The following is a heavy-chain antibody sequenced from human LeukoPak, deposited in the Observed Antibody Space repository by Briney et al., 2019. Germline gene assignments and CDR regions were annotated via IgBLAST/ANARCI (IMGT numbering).Heavy chain of an antibody. CDR2: IYSGGST. CDR3: ARCHNWNDCYFDY. CDR1: GFTVSSNY. D-gene: IGHD1-1*01. V-gene: IGHV3-66*01. J-gene: IGHJ4*02. Sequence: AGGSLRLSCAASGFTVSSNYMSWVRQAPGKGLEWVSVIYSGGSTYYADSVKGRFTISRDNSKNTLYLQMNSLRAEDTAAYYCARCHNWNDCYFDYWGQGTLVTVSS.